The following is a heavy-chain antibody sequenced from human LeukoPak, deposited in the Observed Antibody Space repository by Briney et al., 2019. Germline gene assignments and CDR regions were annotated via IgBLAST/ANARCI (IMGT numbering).Heavy chain of an antibody. D-gene: IGHD5-18*01. CDR1: GYSFTNYW. V-gene: IGHV5-51*01. J-gene: IGHJ4*02. CDR2: IHPGDSGT. CDR3: ARGGSYRYGSSDY. Sequence: GASLKISSKGSGYSFTNYWIGWVRQMPGKGLEWMGIIHPGDSGTRYSPSFQGQVTMSVDESTTTAYLQWSSLRASASAIYYCARGGSYRYGSSDYWGQGTLVTVSS.